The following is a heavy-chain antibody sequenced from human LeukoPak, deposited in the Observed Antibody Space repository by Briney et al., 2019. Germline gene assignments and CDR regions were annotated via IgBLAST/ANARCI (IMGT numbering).Heavy chain of an antibody. D-gene: IGHD6-13*01. J-gene: IGHJ5*02. Sequence: GGSLRLSCAASGFTFSSYAMSWVRQAPGKGLEWVSAISGSGGSTYYADSVKGRFTISRDNSKNTLYLQMNSLRAEDTAVYYCAKGHLIDIAAAKGRVGAAWFDPWGQGTLVTVSS. CDR1: GFTFSSYA. CDR3: AKGHLIDIAAAKGRVGAAWFDP. CDR2: ISGSGGST. V-gene: IGHV3-23*01.